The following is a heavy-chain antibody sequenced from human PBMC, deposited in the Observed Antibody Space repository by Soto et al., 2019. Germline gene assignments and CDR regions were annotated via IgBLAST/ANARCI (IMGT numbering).Heavy chain of an antibody. Sequence: PGGSLRLSCAASGFIFSSYWMHWVRQAPGKGLVWVSRINSDGSSTSYADSVKGRFTISRDNAKNTLYLQMNSLRAEDTAVYYCARDILEAAAGGPWGQGTLVTVSS. J-gene: IGHJ5*02. D-gene: IGHD6-13*01. CDR2: INSDGSST. V-gene: IGHV3-74*01. CDR1: GFIFSSYW. CDR3: ARDILEAAAGGP.